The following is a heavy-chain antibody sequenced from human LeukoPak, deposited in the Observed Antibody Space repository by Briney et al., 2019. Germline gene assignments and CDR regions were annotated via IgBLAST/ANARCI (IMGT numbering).Heavy chain of an antibody. Sequence: SGGSLRLSCAASGFTVSSNYMSWVRQAPGKGLEWVSVIYSGGSTYYADSVKGRFTISRDNSKNTLYLQMNSLRAEDTAVYYCARVLGYSYGAYDYWGQGTLVTVSS. V-gene: IGHV3-53*05. D-gene: IGHD5-18*01. CDR2: IYSGGST. CDR1: GFTVSSNY. CDR3: ARVLGYSYGAYDY. J-gene: IGHJ4*02.